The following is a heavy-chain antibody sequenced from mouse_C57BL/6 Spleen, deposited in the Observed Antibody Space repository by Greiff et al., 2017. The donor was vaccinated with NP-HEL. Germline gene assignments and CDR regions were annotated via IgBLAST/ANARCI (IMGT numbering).Heavy chain of an antibody. J-gene: IGHJ3*01. CDR1: GYTFTDYY. CDR3: ARVGDYGWFAY. Sequence: EVQLQQSGPELVKPGASVKISCKASGYTFTDYYMNWVKQSHGKSLEWIGDINPNNGGTSYNQKFKGKATLTVDKSSSTAYMELRSLTSEDSAVYYCARVGDYGWFAYWGQGTLVTVSA. D-gene: IGHD2-4*01. V-gene: IGHV1-26*01. CDR2: INPNNGGT.